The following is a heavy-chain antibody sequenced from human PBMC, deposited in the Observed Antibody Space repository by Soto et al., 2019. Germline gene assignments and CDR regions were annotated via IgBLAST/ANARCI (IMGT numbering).Heavy chain of an antibody. CDR3: ARDATTMDV. CDR2: ILYDGSNK. J-gene: IGHJ6*02. V-gene: IGHV3-30-3*01. D-gene: IGHD5-12*01. CDR1: GFIVSTYA. Sequence: QVQLVESGGGVVQPGRSLRLSCAASGFIVSTYALHWVRQAPGKGLQWVAVILYDGSNKYYADCVKGRFTISRDISKNTVYLQMNTLRTADTALYYCARDATTMDVWGQGTTVTVSS.